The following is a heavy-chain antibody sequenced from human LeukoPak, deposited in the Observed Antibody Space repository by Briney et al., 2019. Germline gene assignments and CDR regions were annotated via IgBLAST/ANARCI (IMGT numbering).Heavy chain of an antibody. Sequence: PGGSLRLSCAASGFTFSSYAMHWVRQAPGKGLEWVAVISYDGSNKYYADSVKGRFTISRDNSKNTLYLQMNSLRAEDTAVYYCAKASGYSYTQYYFDYWGQGTLVTVSS. D-gene: IGHD5-18*01. V-gene: IGHV3-30-3*01. J-gene: IGHJ4*02. CDR3: AKASGYSYTQYYFDY. CDR2: ISYDGSNK. CDR1: GFTFSSYA.